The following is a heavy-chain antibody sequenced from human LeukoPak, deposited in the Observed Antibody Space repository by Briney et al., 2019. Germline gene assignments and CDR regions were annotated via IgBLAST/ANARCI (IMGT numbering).Heavy chain of an antibody. Sequence: GGSLRLSCAASGFTVSSNYMSRVRQAPGKGLEWVSVIYSSGSTYYADSVKGRFTISRDNSKNTLYLQMNSLRAEDTAVYYCAKEQGSGVVPAAIDYWGQGTLVTASS. D-gene: IGHD2-2*01. CDR2: IYSSGST. V-gene: IGHV3-53*01. CDR3: AKEQGSGVVPAAIDY. CDR1: GFTVSSNY. J-gene: IGHJ4*02.